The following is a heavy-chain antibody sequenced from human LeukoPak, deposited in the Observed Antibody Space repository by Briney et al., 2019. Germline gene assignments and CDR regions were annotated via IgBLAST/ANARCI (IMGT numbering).Heavy chain of an antibody. J-gene: IGHJ4*02. CDR1: GFAFSDYW. D-gene: IGHD7-27*01. CDR3: AAWGLHNY. Sequence: GGPLTLSCSASGFAFSDYWVNWVRQAPGKGPEWVANINLGGSAKLYVDSVKGRCTISRDNAKNSLYLQMNSLRVEDTAVYYCAAWGLHNYWGQGTLVTVSS. CDR2: INLGGSAK. V-gene: IGHV3-7*01.